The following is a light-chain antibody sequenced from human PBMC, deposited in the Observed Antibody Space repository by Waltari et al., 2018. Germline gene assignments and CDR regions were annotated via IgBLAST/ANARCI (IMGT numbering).Light chain of an antibody. V-gene: IGKV3-20*01. J-gene: IGKJ1*01. CDR3: QHYVRLPAT. CDR2: DAS. Sequence: SCRASQSVSRALTWYQQKPGQAPRLLIYDASSRATGIPDRCSGSGSGTDFSLTISRLQPEDFAVYYCQHYVRLPATFGQGTKVEIK. CDR1: QSVSRA.